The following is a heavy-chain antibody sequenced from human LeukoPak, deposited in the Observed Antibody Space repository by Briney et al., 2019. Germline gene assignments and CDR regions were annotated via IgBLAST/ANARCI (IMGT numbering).Heavy chain of an antibody. V-gene: IGHV6-1*01. CDR3: ARARGVDWFDS. Sequence: SQTLSLTCAISGDSVSSNTAAWAWIWQSPPRGLEWLGGTYYRSKWYNDYAGSVKSRITINPDTSKNQFSLQLNSVTPEDTAIYYCARARGVDWFDSWGQGTLVTVSS. D-gene: IGHD3-10*01. CDR2: TYYRSKWYN. CDR1: GDSVSSNTAA. J-gene: IGHJ5*02.